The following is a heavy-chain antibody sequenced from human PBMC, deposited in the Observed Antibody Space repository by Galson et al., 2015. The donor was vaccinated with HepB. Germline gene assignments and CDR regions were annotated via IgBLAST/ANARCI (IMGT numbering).Heavy chain of an antibody. CDR2: ISAYNGNT. Sequence: SVKVSCKASGYTFTSYGISWVRQAPGQGLEWMGWISAYNGNTNYAQNLQGRVTLTTDTSTSTAYMDLRGLRSDETAIYYCARWGESSSWPPDWFDPWGQGTLVTVSS. CDR1: GYTFTSYG. CDR3: ARWGESSSWPPDWFDP. V-gene: IGHV1-18*01. D-gene: IGHD6-13*01. J-gene: IGHJ5*02.